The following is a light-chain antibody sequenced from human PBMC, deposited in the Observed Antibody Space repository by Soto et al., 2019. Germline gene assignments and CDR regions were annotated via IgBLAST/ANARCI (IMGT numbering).Light chain of an antibody. CDR2: AAS. CDR1: QSIGSN. Sequence: EIVMTQSPATLSVSPGERATLSCRASQSIGSNLAWYLQKPGQAPTLLIYAASTRATGFPARFSGSGSGTEFILSISTLQSEDFAIYYCQQYDTWPLTFGGGTKVEI. V-gene: IGKV3-15*01. CDR3: QQYDTWPLT. J-gene: IGKJ4*01.